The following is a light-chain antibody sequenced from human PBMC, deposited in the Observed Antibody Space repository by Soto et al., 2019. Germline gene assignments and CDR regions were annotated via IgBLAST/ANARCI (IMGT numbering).Light chain of an antibody. J-gene: IGKJ1*01. CDR2: GAS. CDR3: QQYSSSPRT. Sequence: EIVLTQSPGTLSLSPGERATLSCRASRSVSSSYLAWYQQKPGQAPRLLIYGASSRATGIPDRFSGSGSGTDFTLTINRLEPEDFAVYYCQQYSSSPRTFGQGTKVEIK. CDR1: RSVSSSY. V-gene: IGKV3-20*01.